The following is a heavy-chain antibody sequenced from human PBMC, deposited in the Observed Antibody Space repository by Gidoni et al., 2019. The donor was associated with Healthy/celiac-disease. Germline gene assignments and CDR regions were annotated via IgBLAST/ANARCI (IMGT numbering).Heavy chain of an antibody. CDR1: GFTVRSYG. J-gene: IGHJ4*02. CDR2: IWYDGSNK. D-gene: IGHD5-12*01. V-gene: IGHV3-33*01. CDR3: AREMATGNFDY. Sequence: QVQLVESGGGVVQPGRSLRLPCAASGFTVRSYGMHGVRQAPGKGLEWVAVIWYDGSNKYYADSVKGRVTISRDNSKNTLYLQMNSLRAEDTAVYYCAREMATGNFDYWGQGTLVTVSS.